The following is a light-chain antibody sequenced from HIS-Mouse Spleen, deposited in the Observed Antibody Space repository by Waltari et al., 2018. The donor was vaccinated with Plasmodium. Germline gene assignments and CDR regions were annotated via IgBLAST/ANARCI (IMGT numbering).Light chain of an antibody. CDR3: QQSYSTWT. V-gene: IGKV1-39*01. Sequence: DIQMTQSTSSLSASVGDRVTITCRASQSISSYLNWYQQKPGKAPKLLIYAASSLQSGVPSRFSGGGSGTDFTLTISSLQPEDFATYYCQQSYSTWTFGQGTKVEIK. J-gene: IGKJ1*01. CDR1: QSISSY. CDR2: AAS.